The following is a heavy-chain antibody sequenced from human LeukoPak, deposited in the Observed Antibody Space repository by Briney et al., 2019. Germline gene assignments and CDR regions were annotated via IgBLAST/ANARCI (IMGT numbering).Heavy chain of an antibody. Sequence: ASVKVSCKASGYTFTSYGISWVRQAPGQGLEWMGWISAYNGNTNYAQKLQGRVTMTTDTSTCTAYMELRSLRSDDTAVYYCARDWASHCSSTSCYGNWFDPWGQGTLVTVSS. J-gene: IGHJ5*02. CDR3: ARDWASHCSSTSCYGNWFDP. D-gene: IGHD2-2*01. CDR2: ISAYNGNT. V-gene: IGHV1-18*01. CDR1: GYTFTSYG.